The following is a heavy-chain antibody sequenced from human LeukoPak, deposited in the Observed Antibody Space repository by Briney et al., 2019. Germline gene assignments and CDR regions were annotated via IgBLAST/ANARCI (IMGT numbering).Heavy chain of an antibody. Sequence: GGSLRLSCAASGFTFDDYAMHWVRQAPGKGLEWVSGISWNSGSIGYADSVKGRFTISRVNAKNSLYLQMNSLRAEDTALYYCAKTGIAAAGIPESFDYWGQGTLVTVSS. D-gene: IGHD6-13*01. CDR1: GFTFDDYA. CDR2: ISWNSGSI. V-gene: IGHV3-9*01. J-gene: IGHJ4*02. CDR3: AKTGIAAAGIPESFDY.